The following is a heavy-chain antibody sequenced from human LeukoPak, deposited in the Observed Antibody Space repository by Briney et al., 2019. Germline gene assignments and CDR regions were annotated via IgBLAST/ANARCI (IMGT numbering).Heavy chain of an antibody. D-gene: IGHD5-24*01. Sequence: GGSLRLSCAASGFTFSSYSMNWVRQAPGKGLEWVSSISSSSSYIYYADSVKGRFTISRDNAKNSLYLQMNSLRSDDTAVYYCARDDGRVYYMDVWGKGTTVTVSS. CDR1: GFTFSSYS. V-gene: IGHV3-21*04. CDR2: ISSSSSYI. CDR3: ARDDGRVYYMDV. J-gene: IGHJ6*03.